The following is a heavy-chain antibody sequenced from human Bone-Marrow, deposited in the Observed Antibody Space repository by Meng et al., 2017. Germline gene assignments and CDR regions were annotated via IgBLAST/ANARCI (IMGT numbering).Heavy chain of an antibody. CDR2: INPSSGGT. Sequence: ASVMVSCKASGYTFTGYYMHWLRQAPGQGLEWMGRINPSSGGTNYAQKFQGRVTMTRDTSISTAYMELSRLRSDDTAVYYCASPLRYVDYVYGMDVWGQGTTVTVSS. CDR3: ASPLRYVDYVYGMDV. V-gene: IGHV1-2*06. CDR1: GYTFTGYY. J-gene: IGHJ6*02. D-gene: IGHD4-17*01.